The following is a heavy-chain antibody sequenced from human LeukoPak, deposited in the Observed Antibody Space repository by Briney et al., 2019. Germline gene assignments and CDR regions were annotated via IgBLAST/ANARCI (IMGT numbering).Heavy chain of an antibody. D-gene: IGHD1-1*01. Sequence: GASVKVSCKASGYTFTTYYIQWVRQAPGQRLEWLGIINPTTGSTTYAQKFQGRVTMTRDVSTGTVYMEVSSLRSEDTAVYYCAREPGLTTDYYYMDVWGKGTTVTVSS. CDR3: AREPGLTTDYYYMDV. V-gene: IGHV1-46*01. CDR1: GYTFTTYY. CDR2: INPTTGST. J-gene: IGHJ6*03.